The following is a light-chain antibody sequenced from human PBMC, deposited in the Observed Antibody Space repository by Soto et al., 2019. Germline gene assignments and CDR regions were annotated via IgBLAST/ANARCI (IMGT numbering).Light chain of an antibody. Sequence: QLVLTQPPSASGTPGQKVFISCSGSSSNIGGTNYAYWYQQLPGAAPKLLMHSNNLRPSGVPERISGSKFGTAASLAISGLRYEDEAVYYCASWDDSLGAVIFGGGTKLTVL. CDR2: SNN. V-gene: IGLV1-47*02. J-gene: IGLJ2*01. CDR1: SSNIGGTNY. CDR3: ASWDDSLGAVI.